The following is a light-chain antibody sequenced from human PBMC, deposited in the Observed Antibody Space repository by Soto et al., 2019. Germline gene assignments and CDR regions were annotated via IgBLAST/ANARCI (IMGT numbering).Light chain of an antibody. V-gene: IGKV1-27*01. CDR3: QNYHLALGT. Sequence: DIQMTQSPSSLSASVGATVTITCRASQDIINHLAWYQQRPGKVPNLLIYGASTLHSGVPSRFRGSGAGTHFTRTISSLQPEDVATFYCQNYHLALGTFGQGTRLEIK. CDR2: GAS. CDR1: QDIINH. J-gene: IGKJ5*01.